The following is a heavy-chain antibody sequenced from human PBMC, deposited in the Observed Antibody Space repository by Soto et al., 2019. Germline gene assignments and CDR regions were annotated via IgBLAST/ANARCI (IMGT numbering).Heavy chain of an antibody. Sequence: QVQLVQSGAEVKKPGSSVKVSCKASGGTFSSYAISWVRQAPGQGLEWMGGIIPIFGTANYAQKFQGRVTITADESPSTAYMELSSLRSEDTAVYYCARGVGITIPQENWFDPWGQGTLVTVSS. CDR2: IIPIFGTA. CDR3: ARGVGITIPQENWFDP. CDR1: GGTFSSYA. V-gene: IGHV1-69*01. D-gene: IGHD3-9*01. J-gene: IGHJ5*02.